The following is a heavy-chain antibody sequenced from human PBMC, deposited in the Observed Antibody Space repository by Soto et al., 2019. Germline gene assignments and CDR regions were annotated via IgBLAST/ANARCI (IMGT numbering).Heavy chain of an antibody. CDR1: GFSLSTSGMR. V-gene: IGHV2-70*04. J-gene: IGHJ4*02. CDR3: ARAYSSALFDY. D-gene: IGHD6-25*01. Sequence: SGPTLVNPTQTLTLTCTFSGFSLSTSGMRVSWIRQPPGKALEWLARIDWDDDKFYSTSLKTRLTISKDTSKNQVVLTMTKMDPVDTDTHYCARAYSSALFDYWGQGTRVTVSS. CDR2: IDWDDDK.